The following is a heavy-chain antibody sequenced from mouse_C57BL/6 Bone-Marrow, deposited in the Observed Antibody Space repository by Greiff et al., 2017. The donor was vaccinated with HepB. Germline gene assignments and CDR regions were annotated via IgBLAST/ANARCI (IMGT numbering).Heavy chain of an antibody. CDR3: ARSRYYYGPWYFDV. V-gene: IGHV1-81*01. Sequence: QVQLQQSGAELARPGASVKLSCKASGYTFTSYGISWVKQRTGQGLEWIGEIYPRSGNTYYNEKFKGKATLTADKSSSTAYMELRSLTSEDSAVYFCARSRYYYGPWYFDVWGTGTTVTVSS. CDR1: GYTFTSYG. J-gene: IGHJ1*03. D-gene: IGHD1-1*01. CDR2: IYPRSGNT.